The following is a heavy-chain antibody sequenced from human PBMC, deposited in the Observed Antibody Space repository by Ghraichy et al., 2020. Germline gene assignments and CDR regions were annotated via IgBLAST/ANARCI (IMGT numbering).Heavy chain of an antibody. D-gene: IGHD3-3*01. Sequence: GGSLRLSCAASGFTFSSYSMNWVRQAPGKGLEWVSYISSSSSTIYYADSVKGRFTISRDNAKKSLYLQMNSLRDEDTAVYYCARDWSGLYYYYGMDVWGQGTTVTVSS. V-gene: IGHV3-48*02. CDR3: ARDWSGLYYYYGMDV. J-gene: IGHJ6*02. CDR1: GFTFSSYS. CDR2: ISSSSSTI.